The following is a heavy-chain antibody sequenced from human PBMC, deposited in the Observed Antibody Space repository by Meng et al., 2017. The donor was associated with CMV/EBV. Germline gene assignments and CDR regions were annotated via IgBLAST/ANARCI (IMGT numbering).Heavy chain of an antibody. CDR2: IYYSGST. J-gene: IGHJ4*02. CDR3: AIIGYKEWDY. CDR1: GGSISNGGYY. D-gene: IGHD3-3*01. Sequence: SETLSLTCTVSGGSISNGGYYWSWIRQHPGKGLEWIGYIYYSGSTYYNPSLKSRVTISVDTSKNQFSLKLSSVTAADTAVYYCAIIGYKEWDYWGQGTLVTVSS. V-gene: IGHV4-31*03.